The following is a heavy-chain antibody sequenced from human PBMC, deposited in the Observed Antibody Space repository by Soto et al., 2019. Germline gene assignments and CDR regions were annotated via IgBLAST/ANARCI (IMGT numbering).Heavy chain of an antibody. V-gene: IGHV1-2*04. J-gene: IGHJ5*02. CDR3: AQAGYCSSTSCYTGAYNWFDP. D-gene: IGHD2-2*02. Sequence: ASVKVSCKASGYTFTGYYMHWVRQAPGQGLEWMGWINPNSGGTNYAQKFQGWVTMTRDTSISTAYMELRSLRSDDTAVYYCAQAGYCSSTSCYTGAYNWFDPWGQGTLVTVSS. CDR2: INPNSGGT. CDR1: GYTFTGYY.